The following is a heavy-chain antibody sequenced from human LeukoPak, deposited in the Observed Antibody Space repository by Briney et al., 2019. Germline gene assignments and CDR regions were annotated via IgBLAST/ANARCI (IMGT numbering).Heavy chain of an antibody. CDR1: GGSFSGYY. CDR3: ARSIVVVRVNWFDP. D-gene: IGHD2-21*01. CDR2: INHSGST. Sequence: SETLSLTCAVYGGSFSGYYWSWLRQPPGKGLEWIGEINHSGSTNYNPSLKSRVTISVDTSKNQFSLKLSSVTAADTAVYYCARSIVVVRVNWFDPWGQGTLVTVSS. V-gene: IGHV4-34*01. J-gene: IGHJ5*02.